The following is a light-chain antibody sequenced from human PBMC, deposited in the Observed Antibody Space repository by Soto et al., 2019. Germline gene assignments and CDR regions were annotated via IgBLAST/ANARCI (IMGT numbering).Light chain of an antibody. CDR2: EVS. Sequence: QSVLTQPASVSGSPGQSITISCTGTTSDVGGYNYVSWYQQHPGKVPKLLIHEVSNRPSWVSNRFSGSKSGNTASLTISGLQAEDEADYYCLSKTSSSSYVFGTGTKLTVL. CDR1: TSDVGGYNY. CDR3: LSKTSSSSYV. V-gene: IGLV2-14*01. J-gene: IGLJ1*01.